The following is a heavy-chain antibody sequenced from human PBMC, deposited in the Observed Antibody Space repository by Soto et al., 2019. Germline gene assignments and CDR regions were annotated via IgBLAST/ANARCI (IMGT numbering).Heavy chain of an antibody. Sequence: PSQTRSLTSAVSGDSIAGNAWGSWVRQPPGKGLVWPGSVYHNGLTDYIPPLKRPVTMSADTSKNQFSLKVTSVTAADTAMYYCARDAAMPGETDRFDYWGQGTLVTVSS. V-gene: IGHV4-4*02. CDR1: GDSIAGNAW. CDR2: VYHNGLT. D-gene: IGHD2-2*01. J-gene: IGHJ4*02. CDR3: ARDAAMPGETDRFDY.